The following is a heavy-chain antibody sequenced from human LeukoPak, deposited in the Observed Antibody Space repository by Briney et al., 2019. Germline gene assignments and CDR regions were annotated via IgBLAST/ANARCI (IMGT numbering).Heavy chain of an antibody. Sequence: KPSEALSLTCAFYGGSFGGYLRGSIRQPPGKGLEWIEEISDSGNTKYNPSLESRVTISVDTSKNLLSLKLSSVTVADTAVYYCARVPPFLWFGESRTFYGMDVWGQGTTVTVSS. CDR1: GGSFGGYL. J-gene: IGHJ6*02. CDR2: ISDSGNT. D-gene: IGHD3-10*01. CDR3: ARVPPFLWFGESRTFYGMDV. V-gene: IGHV4-34*01.